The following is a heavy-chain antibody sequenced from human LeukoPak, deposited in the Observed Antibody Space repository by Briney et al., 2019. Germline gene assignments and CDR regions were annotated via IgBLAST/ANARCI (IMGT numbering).Heavy chain of an antibody. J-gene: IGHJ4*02. D-gene: IGHD3-22*01. CDR1: GGSISSSNW. V-gene: IGHV4-4*02. Sequence: SETLSLTCTVSGGSISSSNWWSWVRQPPGKGLEWIGEIYHSGSTNCNPSLKSRVTISVDKSKNQFSLKLSSVTAADTAVYYCARVTLPYYYDSSGYYYYFDYWGQGTLVTVSS. CDR3: ARVTLPYYYDSSGYYYYFDY. CDR2: IYHSGST.